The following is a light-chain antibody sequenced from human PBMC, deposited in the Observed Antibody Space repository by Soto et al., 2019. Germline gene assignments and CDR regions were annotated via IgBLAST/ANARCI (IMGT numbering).Light chain of an antibody. CDR1: SSDVGLYDY. J-gene: IGLJ1*01. CDR2: AVS. V-gene: IGLV2-14*01. CDR3: SSYTSGSSYV. Sequence: QSVLTQPASVSGSPGQSITISCTGTSSDVGLYDYVSWYQQHPGKAPQLMIYAVSNRPSGVSNRFSASKSGNTASLFISGLQAEDEADYYCSSYTSGSSYVFGPGTKVTV.